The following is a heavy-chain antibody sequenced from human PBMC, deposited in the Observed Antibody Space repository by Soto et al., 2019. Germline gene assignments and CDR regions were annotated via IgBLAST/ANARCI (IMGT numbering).Heavy chain of an antibody. Sequence: AVKVSCKASGGTFSSYAISWVRQAPGQGLEWMGGIIPIFGTANYAQKFQGRVTITADESTSTAYMELSSLRSEDTAVYYCASSGSSSAAYYYYGMDVWGQGTTVTAP. CDR2: IIPIFGTA. D-gene: IGHD3-10*01. J-gene: IGHJ6*02. CDR3: ASSGSSSAAYYYYGMDV. V-gene: IGHV1-69*13. CDR1: GGTFSSYA.